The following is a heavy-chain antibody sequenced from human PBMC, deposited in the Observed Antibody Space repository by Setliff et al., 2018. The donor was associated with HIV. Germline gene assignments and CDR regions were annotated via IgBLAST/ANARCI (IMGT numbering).Heavy chain of an antibody. CDR2: ILYGGST. Sequence: PSETLSLTCTVSGDSISRGSYYWGWLRQPPGKGLEWIGNILYGGSTYYNLSLKSRITMSVATSKNRFSLELSSVTATDTAVYYCARPQGGLGGGAWFDPWGQGILVTVSS. CDR1: GDSISRGSYY. D-gene: IGHD3-10*01. V-gene: IGHV4-39*01. CDR3: ARPQGGLGGGAWFDP. J-gene: IGHJ5*02.